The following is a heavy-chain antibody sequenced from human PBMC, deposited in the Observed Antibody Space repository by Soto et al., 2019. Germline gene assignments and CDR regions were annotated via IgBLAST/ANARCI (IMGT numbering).Heavy chain of an antibody. Sequence: ASVKVSCKASGYTFTGYYMHWVRQAPGQGLEWMGCSNPNSGGTNYAHKFQGRVTMTRDTSISTAYMELSRLRSDDTAVYYCARDNLYCSGGSCYTQGNWFDXWGQGTLVTVSX. V-gene: IGHV1-2*07. CDR3: ARDNLYCSGGSCYTQGNWFDX. J-gene: IGHJ5*02. CDR2: SNPNSGGT. D-gene: IGHD2-15*01. CDR1: GYTFTGYY.